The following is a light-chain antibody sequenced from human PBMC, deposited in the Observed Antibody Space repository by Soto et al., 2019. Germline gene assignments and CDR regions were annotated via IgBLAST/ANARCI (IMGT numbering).Light chain of an antibody. Sequence: IVLTQSPATLSLSPEERATPSCRASQSVSSYLAWYQQKPGQAPRLLIYDASNRATGIPARFSGSGSGTDFTLTISSLEPEDFAVYYCQQRSNWPPTFGQGTRLEVK. CDR3: QQRSNWPPT. V-gene: IGKV3-11*01. CDR2: DAS. CDR1: QSVSSY. J-gene: IGKJ5*01.